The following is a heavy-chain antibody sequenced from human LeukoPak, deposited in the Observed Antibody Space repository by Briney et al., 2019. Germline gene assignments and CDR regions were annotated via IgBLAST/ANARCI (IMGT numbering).Heavy chain of an antibody. CDR1: GFRFSSYN. CDR3: ARRAGEYSHPYDY. J-gene: IGHJ4*02. V-gene: IGHV3-53*01. CDR2: IYSGGNT. Sequence: GGSLRLSCATSGFRFSSYNMNWVRQAPGKGLEWVSFIYSGGNTHYSDSVKGRFTISRDNSKNTLYLQMNSLRADDTAVYYCARRAGEYSHPYDYWGQGTLVTVSS. D-gene: IGHD4-17*01.